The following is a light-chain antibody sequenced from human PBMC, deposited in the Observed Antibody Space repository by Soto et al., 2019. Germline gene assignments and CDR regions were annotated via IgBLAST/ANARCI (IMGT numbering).Light chain of an antibody. CDR3: QQYNSWPLT. Sequence: ETEMTQSPATLSVSPGERVTLSCRASQSVRSSVAWYQQKPGQAPRLLIFGASTRATGFPARFSGSESGTEFTLTISSLQSEDVAVYYCQQYNSWPLTFGQGTKVEIK. V-gene: IGKV3-15*01. J-gene: IGKJ1*01. CDR2: GAS. CDR1: QSVRSS.